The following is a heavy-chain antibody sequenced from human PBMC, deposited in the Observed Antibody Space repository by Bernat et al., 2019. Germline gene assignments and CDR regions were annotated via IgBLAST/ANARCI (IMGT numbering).Heavy chain of an antibody. D-gene: IGHD3-16*02. CDR3: TTGVITFGGVIADAFDI. CDR2: IKSKTDGGTT. CDR1: GFTFSNAW. J-gene: IGHJ3*02. Sequence: EVQLVESGGGLVKPGGSLRLSCAASGFTFSNAWMSWVRQAPWKGLEWVGRIKSKTDGGTTDYAAPVKGRFTISRDDSKNTLYLQMNSLKTEDTAVYYCTTGVITFGGVIADAFDIWGQGTMVTVSS. V-gene: IGHV3-15*01.